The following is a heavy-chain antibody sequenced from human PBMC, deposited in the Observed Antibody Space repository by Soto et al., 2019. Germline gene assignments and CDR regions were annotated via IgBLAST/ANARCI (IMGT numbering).Heavy chain of an antibody. Sequence: GASEEVSCKAPGGSFRRTSISWVRQAPEQGLEWMGGIIPMYGTPNYAQMFRGRVTINADESTSTAYMDLNSLRSDDTAIYYCVRGTRDCSXTSCYTPQGSFYYGTDVGGQGTTDTVSS. D-gene: IGHD2-2*02. CDR3: VRGTRDCSXTSCYTPQGSFYYGTDV. CDR1: GGSFRRTS. CDR2: IIPMYGTP. J-gene: IGHJ6*02. V-gene: IGHV1-69*13.